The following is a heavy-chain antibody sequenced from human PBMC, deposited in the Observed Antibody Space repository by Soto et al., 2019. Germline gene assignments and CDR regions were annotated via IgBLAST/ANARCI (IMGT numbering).Heavy chain of an antibody. CDR1: GFTFSSYW. CDR3: ARDQYSSGWTDY. D-gene: IGHD6-19*01. Sequence: GGSLRLSCAASGFTFSSYWMPWVRQAPGKGLVWVPRINSDGSSTSYADSVKGRFTISRDNAKNTLYLQMNSLRAEDTAVYYCARDQYSSGWTDYWGQGTLVTVSS. CDR2: INSDGSST. V-gene: IGHV3-74*01. J-gene: IGHJ4*02.